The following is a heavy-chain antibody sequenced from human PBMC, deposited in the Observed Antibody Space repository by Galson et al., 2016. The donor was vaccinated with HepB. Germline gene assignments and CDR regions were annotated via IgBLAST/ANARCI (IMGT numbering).Heavy chain of an antibody. J-gene: IGHJ4*02. V-gene: IGHV3-53*01. CDR1: GVDFNY. CDR2: IYSDGKI. D-gene: IGHD3-16*01. Sequence: SLRLSCAASGVDFNYMSWVRQTPGKGLESVSVIYSDGKIHHADFVKGRFTISRDNSNVYLQMNSLRVEDTAVYYCHVWGVWGQGTLVTASS. CDR3: HVWGV.